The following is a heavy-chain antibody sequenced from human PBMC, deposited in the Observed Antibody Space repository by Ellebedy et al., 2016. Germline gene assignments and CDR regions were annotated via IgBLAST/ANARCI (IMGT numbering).Heavy chain of an antibody. D-gene: IGHD3-10*01. Sequence: ASVKVSXKASGYTFTSYDINWVRQATGQGLEWMGWMNPNSGNTGYAQKFQGRVTMTRNTSISTAYMELSSLRSEDTAVYYCATPLWFGIASRGYDYYFDYWGQGTLVTVSS. J-gene: IGHJ4*02. V-gene: IGHV1-8*01. CDR2: MNPNSGNT. CDR1: GYTFTSYD. CDR3: ATPLWFGIASRGYDYYFDY.